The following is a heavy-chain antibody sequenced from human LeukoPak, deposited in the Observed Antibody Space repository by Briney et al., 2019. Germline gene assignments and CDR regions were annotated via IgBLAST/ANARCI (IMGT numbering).Heavy chain of an antibody. CDR1: GFTVSRHY. D-gene: IGHD2-2*01. CDR2: IHSVGTT. CDR3: ARSTRALVPTADDAFDI. Sequence: GGSLRLYCAASGFTVSRHYMNWVRQAPGKGLEWVSIIHSVGTTYYADSVKGRCTISRDYSKNTLYLQMNSLRVEDTAVYYCARSTRALVPTADDAFDIWGQGTMVTVSS. V-gene: IGHV3-66*02. J-gene: IGHJ3*02.